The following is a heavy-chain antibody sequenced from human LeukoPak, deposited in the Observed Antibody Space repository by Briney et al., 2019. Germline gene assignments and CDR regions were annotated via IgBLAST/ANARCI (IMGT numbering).Heavy chain of an antibody. CDR1: VGTFSSYA. CDR3: ASSPSLMYHYYYYMDV. J-gene: IGHJ6*03. V-gene: IGHV1-69*05. Sequence: SVKLSCNASVGTFSSYAISWVRQAPGQGLEWMGGIIPIFGTANYAQKFQGRVTITTDESTSTAYMELSSLRSKDTAVYYCASSPSLMYHYYYYMDVWGKGTTVTVSS. D-gene: IGHD3-16*01. CDR2: IIPIFGTA.